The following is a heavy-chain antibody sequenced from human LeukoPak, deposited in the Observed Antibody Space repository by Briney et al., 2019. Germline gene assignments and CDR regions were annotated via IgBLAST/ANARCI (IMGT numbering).Heavy chain of an antibody. CDR1: GASISGYW. Sequence: SETLSLTCTVSGASISGYWWSWIRQPAGKGLEWIGRMYSDGDTNFNPSLKSRVTVSLDMSTNQFSLKLISVTAADTAVYYCAREILGGYCSSTSCYRKGYFQHWGQGTLVTVSS. CDR3: AREILGGYCSSTSCYRKGYFQH. CDR2: MYSDGDT. D-gene: IGHD2-2*02. V-gene: IGHV4-4*07. J-gene: IGHJ1*01.